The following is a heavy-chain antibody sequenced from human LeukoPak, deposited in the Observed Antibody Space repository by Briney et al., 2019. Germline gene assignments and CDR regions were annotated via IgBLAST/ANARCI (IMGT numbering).Heavy chain of an antibody. CDR2: INPSGGST. CDR1: GYTFTSYY. V-gene: IGHV1-46*01. Sequence: ASVKVSCKASGYTFTSYYMHWVRQAPGQGLEWMGIINPSGGSTSYAQKFQGRVTMTRDTSTSTVYMELSSLRSEDTAVYYCASFHRTDYDFWSGYCDYWGQGTLVTVSS. CDR3: ASFHRTDYDFWSGYCDY. D-gene: IGHD3-3*01. J-gene: IGHJ4*02.